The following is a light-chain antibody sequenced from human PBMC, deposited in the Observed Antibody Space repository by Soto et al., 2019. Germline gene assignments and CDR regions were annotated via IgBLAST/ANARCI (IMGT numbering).Light chain of an antibody. V-gene: IGLV2-18*02. J-gene: IGLJ2*01. CDR2: EVS. CDR3: RSYTSSSTYVV. Sequence: QSVLTQPPSVSGSPGQSVTISCTGTSSDFGSYNRVSWYHQPPGTAPKLMIYEVSNRPSGVPDRFSGSKSGNTASLTISGLQAEDEGDYYCRSYTSSSTYVVFGGGTQLTVL. CDR1: SSDFGSYNR.